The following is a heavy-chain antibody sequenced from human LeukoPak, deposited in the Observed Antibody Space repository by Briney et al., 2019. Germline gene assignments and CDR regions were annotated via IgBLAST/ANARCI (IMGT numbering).Heavy chain of an antibody. D-gene: IGHD6-13*01. CDR2: ISSNGGST. CDR1: GFTFSSYA. CDR3: ARDSLSGAAGSDY. Sequence: GGSLRLSCAASGFTFSSYAMHWVRQAPGKGLEYVSAISSNGGSTYYANSVKGRFTISRDNSKNTLYLQMGSLRAEDMAVYYCARDSLSGAAGSDYWGQGTLVTVSS. V-gene: IGHV3-64*01. J-gene: IGHJ4*02.